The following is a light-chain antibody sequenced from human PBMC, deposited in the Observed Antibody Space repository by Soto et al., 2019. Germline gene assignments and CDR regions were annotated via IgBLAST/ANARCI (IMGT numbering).Light chain of an antibody. CDR1: SKDVGNYNV. J-gene: IGLJ2*01. CDR3: CSYAGTRTVV. Sequence: QSVLTQPASVSGSPGQSITISCTGTSKDVGNYNVVSWYQQHPGRAPKLLIYEVIKRPSGVSNRFSGSKSGNTASLTISRLQADDEADYYCCSYAGTRTVVFGGGTKLTVL. CDR2: EVI. V-gene: IGLV2-23*02.